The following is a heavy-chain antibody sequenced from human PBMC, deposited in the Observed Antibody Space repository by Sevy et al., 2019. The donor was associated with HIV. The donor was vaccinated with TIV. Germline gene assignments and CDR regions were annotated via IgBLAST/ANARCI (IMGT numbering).Heavy chain of an antibody. J-gene: IGHJ6*02. Sequence: GGSLRLSCAASGFTFSTYSMHWVRQAPGKGLEWVSYISKSSRNIYYEDSVKGRFTISRDNAKNSLYLQMNSLRAEETGVYYCAREILVIPYYYYAMDVWGQGTTVTVSS. CDR3: AREILVIPYYYYAMDV. CDR2: ISKSSRNI. V-gene: IGHV3-48*01. CDR1: GFTFSTYS. D-gene: IGHD3-9*01.